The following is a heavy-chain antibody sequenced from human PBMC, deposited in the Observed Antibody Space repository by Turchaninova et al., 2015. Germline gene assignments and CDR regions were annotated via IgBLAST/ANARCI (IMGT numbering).Heavy chain of an antibody. CDR2: IYNSGSS. CDR1: GGPISSYF. CDR3: ARVPSSSWYYFDF. D-gene: IGHD6-13*01. V-gene: IGHV4-59*01. J-gene: IGHJ4*02. Sequence: QVQLQESGPGLVRPSESLSPTCTAPGGPISSYFWNWSRQPPGKGLEWIGYIYNSGSSNYNPALKSRVTISVDTSKNQFSLKLSSVTAADTAVYYCARVPSSSWYYFDFWGQGTLVTVSS.